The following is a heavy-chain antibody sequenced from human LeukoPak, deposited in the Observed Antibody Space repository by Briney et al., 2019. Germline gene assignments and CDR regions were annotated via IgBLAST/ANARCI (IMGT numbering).Heavy chain of an antibody. V-gene: IGHV4-59*01. Sequence: SETPSLTCTVSGGSISSYYWSWIRQPPGKGLEWIGYIYYSGSTNYNPSLKSRVTISVDTSKNQFSLKLSSVTAADTAVYYCARETDSSGSFDYWGQGTLVTVSS. CDR2: IYYSGST. CDR1: GGSISSYY. J-gene: IGHJ4*02. CDR3: ARETDSSGSFDY. D-gene: IGHD3-22*01.